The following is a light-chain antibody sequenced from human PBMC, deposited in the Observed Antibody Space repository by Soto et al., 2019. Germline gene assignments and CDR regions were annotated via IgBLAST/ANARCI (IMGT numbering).Light chain of an antibody. CDR2: EVS. CDR1: SSDVGSYNR. J-gene: IGLJ3*02. Sequence: QSALTQPPSVSGSPGQSVTISCTGTSSDVGSYNRVSWYQQPPGTAPKLMIYEVSNRPSGVPDRFAGSKSGNTASLTISGLQGEDEADYYCSSFTGSGTVVFGGGTKVTVL. V-gene: IGLV2-18*02. CDR3: SSFTGSGTVV.